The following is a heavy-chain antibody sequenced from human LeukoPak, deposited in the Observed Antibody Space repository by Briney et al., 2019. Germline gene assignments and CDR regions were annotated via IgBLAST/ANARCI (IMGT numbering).Heavy chain of an antibody. D-gene: IGHD1-26*01. J-gene: IGHJ4*02. V-gene: IGHV4-4*02. CDR2: VHLNGAT. Sequence: PSGTLSLTCAVSGGSIITTNWWSWVRQPPGKGLGWIGEVHLNGATHYNPSLGSRVSMSIDKSKNHMSLKLTSVTAADTAIYYCTRESGALSPFGFWGQGTLVTVSS. CDR1: GGSIITTNW. CDR3: TRESGALSPFGF.